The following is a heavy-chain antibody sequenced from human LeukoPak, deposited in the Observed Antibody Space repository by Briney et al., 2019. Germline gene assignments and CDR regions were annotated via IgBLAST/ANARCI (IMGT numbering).Heavy chain of an antibody. CDR2: IHTDGTK. V-gene: IGHV3-53*05. CDR3: AKGGGDLGSGTLDY. J-gene: IGHJ4*02. CDR1: GFSVSVNY. D-gene: IGHD3-10*01. Sequence: GGSLRLSCEISGFSVSVNYINWVRQAPGKGLEWVSVIHTDGTKYYADSVKGRFTISRDNSKNTLYLQMNSLRTEDTAVYYCAKGGGDLGSGTLDYWGQGTLVTVSS.